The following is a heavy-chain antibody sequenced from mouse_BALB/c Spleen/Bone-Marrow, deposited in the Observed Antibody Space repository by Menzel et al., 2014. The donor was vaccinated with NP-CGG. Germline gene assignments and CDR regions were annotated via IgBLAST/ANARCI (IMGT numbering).Heavy chain of an antibody. CDR3: ARRVYYDYDGGAWFAY. CDR1: GYTFTSYD. Sequence: VQVVESGAELVKPGASVKLSCKASGYTFTSYDINWVRLRPEQGLEWIGWIFPGDGSTKYNEKFKGKATLTTDKSSSTAYMQLSRLTSEDSAVYFCARRVYYDYDGGAWFAYWGQGTLVTVSA. J-gene: IGHJ3*01. D-gene: IGHD2-4*01. V-gene: IGHV1-85*01. CDR2: IFPGDGST.